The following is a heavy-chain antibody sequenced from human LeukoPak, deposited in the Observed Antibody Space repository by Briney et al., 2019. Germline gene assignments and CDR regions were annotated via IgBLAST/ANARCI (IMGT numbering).Heavy chain of an antibody. V-gene: IGHV4-59*02. D-gene: IGHD5-24*01. CDR3: ARANRDGFNTDFDH. CDR1: GFSVSRIY. J-gene: IGHJ4*02. CDR2: VYHTGST. Sequence: SETLSLTCSVSGFSVSRIYWSWLRPPPGKGPEWIGSVYHTGSTTYNHSLKSRVSILIDTSKNQFSLKLTSVTAADTAVYYCARANRDGFNTDFDHWGQGNLVTVSS.